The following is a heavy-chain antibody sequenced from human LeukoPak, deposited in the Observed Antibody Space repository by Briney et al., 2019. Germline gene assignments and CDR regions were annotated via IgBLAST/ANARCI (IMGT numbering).Heavy chain of an antibody. J-gene: IGHJ4*02. V-gene: IGHV4-39*01. D-gene: IGHD2-21*02. CDR1: GGSISSSSYY. CDR2: IYYSGST. Sequence: SETLSLTRTVSGGSISSSSYYWGWIRQPPGKGLEWIGSIYYSGSTYYNPSLKSRVTISVDTSKNQFSLKLSSVTAADTAVYYCARVTAIAKIFDYWGQGTLVTVSS. CDR3: ARVTAIAKIFDY.